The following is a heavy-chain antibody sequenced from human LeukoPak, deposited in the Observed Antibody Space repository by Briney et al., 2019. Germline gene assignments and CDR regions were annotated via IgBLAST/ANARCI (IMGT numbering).Heavy chain of an antibody. Sequence: GASVKVSCKASGYTFTGYYMHWVRQAPGQGLEWMGWINPNSGGTNYAQKFQGRFTMTRDTSISTAYMELSRLRSDDTAVYYCARVGATGTTSPFDYWGQGTLVTVSS. J-gene: IGHJ4*02. CDR2: INPNSGGT. CDR3: ARVGATGTTSPFDY. V-gene: IGHV1-2*02. CDR1: GYTFTGYY. D-gene: IGHD1-1*01.